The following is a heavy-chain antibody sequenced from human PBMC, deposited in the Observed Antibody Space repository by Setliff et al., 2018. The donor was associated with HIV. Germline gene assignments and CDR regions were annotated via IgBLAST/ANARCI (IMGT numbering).Heavy chain of an antibody. D-gene: IGHD4-17*01. V-gene: IGHV3-74*01. CDR2: LNPDASRT. Sequence: PGGSLRLSCVASGFTFSNYWMSWVRQAPGKGLVWVSRLNPDASRTSYADSVKGRFTVTRDNSKSTVDLQMTSLTAEDTAVYYCVKDGDYRNGDYDAFDIWGQGTMVTVSS. CDR3: VKDGDYRNGDYDAFDI. CDR1: GFTFSNYW. J-gene: IGHJ3*02.